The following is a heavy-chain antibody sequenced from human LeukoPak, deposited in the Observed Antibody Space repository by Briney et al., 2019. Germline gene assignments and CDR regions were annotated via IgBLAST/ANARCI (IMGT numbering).Heavy chain of an antibody. CDR2: IQNSGNR. J-gene: IGHJ6*03. CDR3: ARRRNWEDYMDV. D-gene: IGHD1-26*01. Sequence: SETLSLTCIVSGASIINNDYSWDWIRQPPGKGLEWIGSIQNSGNRYSNLSLRSRVTLSIDTSKNQFSLKVSSVTAADTALYYCARRRNWEDYMDVWGKGTTVTVSS. V-gene: IGHV4-39*01. CDR1: GASIINNDYS.